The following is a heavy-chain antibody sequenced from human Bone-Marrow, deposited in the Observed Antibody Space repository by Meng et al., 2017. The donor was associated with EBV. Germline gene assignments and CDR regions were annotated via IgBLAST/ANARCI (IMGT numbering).Heavy chain of an antibody. D-gene: IGHD6-6*01. CDR2: FDPEDGET. CDR3: ATFRPPTSIADNWFDP. J-gene: IGHJ5*02. CDR1: GYTLTELS. Sequence: QVQLVQLGAEVRKPGASVKVSCKVSGYTLTELSMHWVRQAPGKGLEWMGGFDPEDGETIYAQKFQGRVTMTEDTSTDTAYMELSSLRSEDTAVYYCATFRPPTSIADNWFDPWGQGTLVTVSS. V-gene: IGHV1-24*01.